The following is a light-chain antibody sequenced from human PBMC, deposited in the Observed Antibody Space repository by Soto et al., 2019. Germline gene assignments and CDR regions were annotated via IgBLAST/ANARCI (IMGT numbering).Light chain of an antibody. Sequence: IVLTQSPGTLSLSPGERATLSCRASQSVSSIYLAWYQQKPGQAPRLLIYAASNRATGVPDRFSGGGSGKDFSPTISRLEPEDVAVYYCQQYGDSPLYTFGQGTKVDIK. CDR2: AAS. CDR1: QSVSSIY. J-gene: IGKJ2*01. V-gene: IGKV3-20*01. CDR3: QQYGDSPLYT.